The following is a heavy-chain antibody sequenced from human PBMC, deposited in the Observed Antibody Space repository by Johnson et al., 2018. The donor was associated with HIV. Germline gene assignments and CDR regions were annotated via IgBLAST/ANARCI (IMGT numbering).Heavy chain of an antibody. V-gene: IGHV3-30*04. CDR1: GFTFSNFA. CDR3: ARSVGYYDSSGYYYVDAFDI. J-gene: IGHJ3*02. D-gene: IGHD3-22*01. CDR2: TSFDESNK. Sequence: QVLLVESGGGVVQPGRSLRLSCAASGFTFSNFAMHWVRQAPGKGLEWVTFTSFDESNKYYADSVKGRFTISRANSKNTLYLQMNSLRAEDTALYYCARSVGYYDSSGYYYVDAFDIWGQGTMVTVSS.